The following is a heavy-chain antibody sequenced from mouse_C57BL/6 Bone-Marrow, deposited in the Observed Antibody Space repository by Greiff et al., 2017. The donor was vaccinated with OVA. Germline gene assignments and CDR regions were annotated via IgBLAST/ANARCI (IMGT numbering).Heavy chain of an antibody. V-gene: IGHV1-59*01. D-gene: IGHD1-1*01. CDR2: IDPSDSYT. CDR3: ARLDYYGSTFDY. J-gene: IGHJ2*01. Sequence: QVQLQQPGAELVRPGTSVKLSCKASGYTFTSYWMHWVKQRPGQGLEWIGVIDPSDSYTNSNQKFKGKATLTVDTSSSTAYMQLSSLTSEDSAVYYCARLDYYGSTFDYWGQGTTLTVSS. CDR1: GYTFTSYW.